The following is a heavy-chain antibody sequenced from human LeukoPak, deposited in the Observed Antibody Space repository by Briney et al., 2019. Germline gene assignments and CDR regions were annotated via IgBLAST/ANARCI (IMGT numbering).Heavy chain of an antibody. CDR1: GFTFSSYA. CDR3: AKAHYDFWSGYWVFVY. J-gene: IGHJ4*02. Sequence: GGSLRLSCAASGFTFSSYAMSWVRQAPGKGLEWVSAISGSGGSTYYADSVKGRFTISRDNSKNTLYLQMNSLRAEDTAVYYCAKAHYDFWSGYWVFVYWGQGTLVTVSS. V-gene: IGHV3-23*01. D-gene: IGHD3-3*01. CDR2: ISGSGGST.